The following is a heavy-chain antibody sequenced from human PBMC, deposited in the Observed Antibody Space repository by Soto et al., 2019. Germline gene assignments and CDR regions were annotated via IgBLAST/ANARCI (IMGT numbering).Heavy chain of an antibody. J-gene: IGHJ4*02. Sequence: EAQVVESGGGLVTPGESLRLSCVASGFTFSNAWMSWVRLAPGKGLEWIGRITSKSAGETTAYAAPVTGRFTVSRDDLKNTLYFQVNSLKTEDTGIYYCYTEHTLFMAHWGQGTLVTVSS. V-gene: IGHV3-15*01. CDR1: GFTFSNAW. CDR2: ITSKSAGETT. CDR3: YTEHTLFMAH.